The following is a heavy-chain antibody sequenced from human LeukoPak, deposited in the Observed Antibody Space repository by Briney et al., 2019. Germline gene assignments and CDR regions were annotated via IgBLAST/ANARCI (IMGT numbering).Heavy chain of an antibody. D-gene: IGHD1-26*01. CDR1: GGSISSSSYY. Sequence: PSETLSLTCTVSGGSISSSSYYWGWIRQPPGKGLEWIGSIYYSGSTYYNPSLKSRVTISVDTSKNQFSLKLSSVTAADTAVYYCARPLSGGVGATYGAFDTWGQGTMVTVSS. CDR2: IYYSGST. J-gene: IGHJ3*02. CDR3: ARPLSGGVGATYGAFDT. V-gene: IGHV4-39*01.